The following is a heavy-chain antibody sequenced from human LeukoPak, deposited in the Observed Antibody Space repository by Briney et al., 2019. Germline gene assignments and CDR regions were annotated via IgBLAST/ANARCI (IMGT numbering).Heavy chain of an antibody. CDR1: GFTFSSYA. V-gene: IGHV3-23*01. D-gene: IGHD3-22*01. CDR3: AKVRLGNDYYDSSGYYGY. CDR2: ISGSGGST. Sequence: GGSLRLSCAASGFTFSSYAMSWVRQAPGKGLEWVSAISGSGGSTYYADSVKGRFTISRDNSKNTLYLQMNSLRAEDKAVYYWAKVRLGNDYYDSSGYYGYWGQGTLVTVSS. J-gene: IGHJ4*02.